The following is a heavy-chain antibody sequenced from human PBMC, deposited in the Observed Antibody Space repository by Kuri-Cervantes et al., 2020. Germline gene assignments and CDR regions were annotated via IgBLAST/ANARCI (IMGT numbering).Heavy chain of an antibody. Sequence: GESLKISCAASGFTFSSYWMHWVRQAPGKGLVWVSRINSDGSSTSYADSVKGRFTISRDNAKNTLYLQMNSLKTEDTAVYYCTTVGVAAYYYYYYGMDVWGQGTTVTVSS. J-gene: IGHJ6*02. D-gene: IGHD6-6*01. CDR1: GFTFSSYW. V-gene: IGHV3-74*01. CDR3: TTVGVAAYYYYYYGMDV. CDR2: INSDGSST.